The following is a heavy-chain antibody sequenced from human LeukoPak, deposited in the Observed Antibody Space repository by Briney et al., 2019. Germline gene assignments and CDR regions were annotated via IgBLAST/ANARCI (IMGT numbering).Heavy chain of an antibody. Sequence: GASVKVSCKASGYTFTNYDINWLRQATGQGLEWMAWMTPNSGNTGHEQKFQGRLTMTRDISISTAYMELSSLRSEDTAVYYCAFCGGGCGGAFDVWGQGTMVTVSS. V-gene: IGHV1-8*01. D-gene: IGHD2-21*02. CDR1: GYTFTNYD. CDR2: MTPNSGNT. CDR3: AFCGGGCGGAFDV. J-gene: IGHJ3*01.